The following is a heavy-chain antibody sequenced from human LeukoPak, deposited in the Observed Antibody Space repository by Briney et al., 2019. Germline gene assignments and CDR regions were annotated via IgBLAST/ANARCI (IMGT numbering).Heavy chain of an antibody. CDR3: ASHKRRGYSGYAGGLEY. D-gene: IGHD5-12*01. J-gene: IGHJ4*02. CDR1: GLTVSSNF. V-gene: IGHV3-66*04. Sequence: GGSLRLSCAAAGLTVSSNFMSWVRQAPGKGLEWVSSIHLGGAAYYADSVKGRFTISRDNSKNTLYLQMNSLRAEETAVYYCASHKRRGYSGYAGGLEYWGQGTLVTDSS. CDR2: IHLGGAA.